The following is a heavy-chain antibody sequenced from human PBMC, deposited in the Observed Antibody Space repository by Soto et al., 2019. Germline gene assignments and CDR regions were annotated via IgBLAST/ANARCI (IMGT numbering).Heavy chain of an antibody. CDR3: ARQNYSSGSYYFDY. J-gene: IGHJ4*02. D-gene: IGHD6-19*01. CDR2: INHSGST. Sequence: SETLCLTCAVYGGSFSGYYWSWIRQPPGKGLEWIGEINHSGSTNYNPSLKSRVTISVDTSKNQFSLKLSSVTAADTAVYYCARQNYSSGSYYFDYWGQGTLVTGSS. V-gene: IGHV4-34*01. CDR1: GGSFSGYY.